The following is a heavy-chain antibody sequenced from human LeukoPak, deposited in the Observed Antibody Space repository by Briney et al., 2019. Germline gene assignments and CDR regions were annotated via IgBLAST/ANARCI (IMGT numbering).Heavy chain of an antibody. V-gene: IGHV3-74*01. CDR3: ARDGYNSEYFQH. J-gene: IGHJ1*01. Sequence: GGSLRLSCAVSGFTSSDYWMHWVRQAPGKGLVWVSRFKNDGSSATYADSVKGRFTISRDEAKNTLYLQMNSLRAEDTAVYYCARDGYNSEYFQHWGQGTLVTVSS. CDR2: FKNDGSSA. CDR1: GFTSSDYW. D-gene: IGHD5-24*01.